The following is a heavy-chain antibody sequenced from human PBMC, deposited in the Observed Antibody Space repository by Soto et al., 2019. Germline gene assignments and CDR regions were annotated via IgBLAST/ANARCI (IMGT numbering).Heavy chain of an antibody. CDR2: ISADGTAT. CDR1: GFILTSYW. Sequence: GGSLRLSCAASGFILTSYWMHWVRQTPGKGLVWVSRISADGTATTYADSVKGRFIISRDNAKNTVYLQMNSLSAEDTAVYYCAILSVRFDPWGQGALVTVS. V-gene: IGHV3-74*03. CDR3: AILSVRFDP. J-gene: IGHJ5*02.